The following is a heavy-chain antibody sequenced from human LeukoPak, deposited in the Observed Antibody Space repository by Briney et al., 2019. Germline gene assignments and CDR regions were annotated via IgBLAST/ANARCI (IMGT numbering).Heavy chain of an antibody. J-gene: IGHJ4*02. CDR1: GFIFSNYE. CDR3: VSSRILDFDY. CDR2: ITGSGSTM. Sequence: GGSLRLSCAASGFIFSNYEMNWVRQAPGKGLEWLSFITGSGSTMYYADSVRGRFTISRDNAKNSLYLQMNSLRAEDTAVYHCVSSRILDFDYWGQGTLATVSS. D-gene: IGHD3-3*01. V-gene: IGHV3-48*03.